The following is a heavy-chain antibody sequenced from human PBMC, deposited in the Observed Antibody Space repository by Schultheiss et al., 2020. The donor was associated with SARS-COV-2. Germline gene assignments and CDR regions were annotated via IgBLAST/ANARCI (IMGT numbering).Heavy chain of an antibody. Sequence: SETLSLTCDVSGGSFSGYYWSWIRQPPGKGLEWIGEINHRGSANYSPSLKSRLTMSVDTSKNQFSLRLRSVTASDTAVYFCGRMNLYSFDYWGRGTLVTVSS. J-gene: IGHJ4*02. CDR3: GRMNLYSFDY. V-gene: IGHV4-34*01. CDR1: GGSFSGYY. D-gene: IGHD1-14*01. CDR2: INHRGSA.